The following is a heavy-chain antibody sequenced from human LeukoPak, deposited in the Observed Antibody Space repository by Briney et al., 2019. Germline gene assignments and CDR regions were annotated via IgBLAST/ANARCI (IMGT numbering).Heavy chain of an antibody. J-gene: IGHJ4*02. V-gene: IGHV3-21*01. D-gene: IGHD3-10*01. Sequence: GGSLRLSCAASGFTFNSYSMNWVRQAPGKGLEWVSSISGSNSYIYYADSMKGRFTISRDNAKNSLYLQMNSLRAEDTAVYYCARLFGSGQHVPAKNWGQGTLVTVSS. CDR2: ISGSNSYI. CDR1: GFTFNSYS. CDR3: ARLFGSGQHVPAKN.